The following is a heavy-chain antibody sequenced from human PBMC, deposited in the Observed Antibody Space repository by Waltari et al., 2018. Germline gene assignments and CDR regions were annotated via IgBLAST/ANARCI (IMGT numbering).Heavy chain of an antibody. V-gene: IGHV3-7*01. Sequence: EVQLVESGGGLVQPGGSLRLSCAASGFTFSSYWMSWVRQAPGKGLEGVANIKQDGREKYYVDSLKGRFTISRDNAKNSLYLQMNSLRAEDTAVYYCARDTPYCSGGSCHYYYYYGMDVWGQGTTVTVSS. D-gene: IGHD2-15*01. CDR3: ARDTPYCSGGSCHYYYYYGMDV. CDR1: GFTFSSYW. J-gene: IGHJ6*02. CDR2: IKQDGREK.